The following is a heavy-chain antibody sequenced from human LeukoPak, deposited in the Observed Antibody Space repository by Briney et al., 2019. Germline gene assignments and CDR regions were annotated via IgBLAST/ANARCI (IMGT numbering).Heavy chain of an antibody. V-gene: IGHV1-18*01. J-gene: IGHJ4*02. CDR1: GYTFTGYG. CDR3: ARDVMVRGVIRALGY. D-gene: IGHD3-10*01. Sequence: ASVKVSCKASGYTFTGYGISWVRQAPGQGLEWMGWISVYNGNTNYTQKLQGRVTTTTDTSTSTAYMELRSLRSDDTAVYYCARDVMVRGVIRALGYWGQGTLVTVSS. CDR2: ISVYNGNT.